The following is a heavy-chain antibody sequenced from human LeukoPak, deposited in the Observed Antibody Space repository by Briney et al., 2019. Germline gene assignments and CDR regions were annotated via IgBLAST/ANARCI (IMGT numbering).Heavy chain of an antibody. V-gene: IGHV4-34*01. CDR1: GGSFSGYY. CDR3: ARGRIAARPKFDY. CDR2: INHSGST. D-gene: IGHD6-6*01. Sequence: SETLSLTCAVYGGSFSGYYWSWIRQPPGKGLEWIGEINHSGSTNYNPSLKSRVTISVDTSKNQFSLKLSSVTAADTAVYYCARGRIAARPKFDYWGQGTLVTVSS. J-gene: IGHJ4*02.